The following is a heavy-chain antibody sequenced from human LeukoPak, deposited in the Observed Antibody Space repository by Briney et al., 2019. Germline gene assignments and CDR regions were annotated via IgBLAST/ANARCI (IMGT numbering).Heavy chain of an antibody. CDR3: AKDLYDSSGYYPAVFDI. J-gene: IGHJ3*02. V-gene: IGHV3-23*01. CDR2: ISGSGGST. D-gene: IGHD3-22*01. Sequence: GGSLRLSCAASGFTFSTYDMSWVRQAPGKGLEWVSAISGSGGSTYYADSVKGRFTISRDSSKNTLYLQVNSLRAEDTAVYYCAKDLYDSSGYYPAVFDIWGQGTMVTVSS. CDR1: GFTFSTYD.